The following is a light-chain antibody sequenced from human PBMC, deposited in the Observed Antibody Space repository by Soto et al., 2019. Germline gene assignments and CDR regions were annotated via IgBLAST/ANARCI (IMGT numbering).Light chain of an antibody. CDR1: RSISNY. V-gene: IGKV1-39*01. Sequence: DIQMTQSPSSLSASVGDAVSLTCRASRSISNYLNWYQQKPGRAPKLLISGASSLQRGVPSRFSGSGSGTTFTLTITSLQPDDFAIYFFQQSYPAPYTSGPGNKVKI. J-gene: IGKJ3*01. CDR3: QQSYPAPYT. CDR2: GAS.